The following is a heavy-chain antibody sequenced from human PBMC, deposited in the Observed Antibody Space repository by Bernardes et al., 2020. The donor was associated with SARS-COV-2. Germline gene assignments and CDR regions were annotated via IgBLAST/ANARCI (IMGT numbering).Heavy chain of an antibody. CDR2: IYYSGST. CDR1: GGSISSGGYY. V-gene: IGHV4-31*03. CDR3: AREDFYGSGSYIY. J-gene: IGHJ4*02. Sequence: SETLSLTCTVSGGSISSGGYYWSWIRQHPGKGLEWIGYIYYSGSTYYNPSLKSRVTISVDTSKNQFSLKLSSVTAADTAVYYCAREDFYGSGSYIYWGQGTLVTVSS. D-gene: IGHD3-10*01.